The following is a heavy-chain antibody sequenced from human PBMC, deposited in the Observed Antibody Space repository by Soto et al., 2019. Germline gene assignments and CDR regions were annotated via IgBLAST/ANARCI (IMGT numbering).Heavy chain of an antibody. V-gene: IGHV3-23*01. Sequence: PGGSLRLSCAASGFTFSSYTMSWVRQAPGKGLEWVSSISDNGGSTYYADSVKGRFTISRDNSKNTLYLHLNSLTAEDTAVYYFFAAVPTPDDYWGQGTLVPVSS. CDR3: FAAVPTPDDY. J-gene: IGHJ4*02. CDR2: ISDNGGST. D-gene: IGHD3-3*01. CDR1: GFTFSSYT.